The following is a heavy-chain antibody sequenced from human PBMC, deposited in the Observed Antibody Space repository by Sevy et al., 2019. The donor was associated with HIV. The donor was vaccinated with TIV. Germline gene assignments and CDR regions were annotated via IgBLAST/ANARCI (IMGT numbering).Heavy chain of an antibody. V-gene: IGHV3-48*02. J-gene: IGHJ6*02. CDR2: ISYTSTTI. D-gene: IGHD3-22*01. Sequence: GGSLRLSCAVFGFTFNTYNMNWVRQAPGKGLEWVSYISYTSTTIYYADSERGRFTISRDNAKNTLYLQMNSLRDEDTAVYYCASSDATSRFGYYYFAMDFWGQGTSVTVSS. CDR1: GFTFNTYN. CDR3: ASSDATSRFGYYYFAMDF.